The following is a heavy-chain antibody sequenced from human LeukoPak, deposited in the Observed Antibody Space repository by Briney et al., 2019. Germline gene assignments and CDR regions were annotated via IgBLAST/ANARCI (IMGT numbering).Heavy chain of an antibody. CDR3: ARDPHRGGDYDY. J-gene: IGHJ4*02. Sequence: GGSLRLSCAASGSTFSSYWMNWVRQAPGKGLEWVANIKPDGSDQYYVDSVRGRFTISRDNAKNSLYLQMNSLRAEDTAVYYCARDPHRGGDYDYWGQGTLVTVSS. CDR1: GSTFSSYW. CDR2: IKPDGSDQ. V-gene: IGHV3-7*05. D-gene: IGHD4-17*01.